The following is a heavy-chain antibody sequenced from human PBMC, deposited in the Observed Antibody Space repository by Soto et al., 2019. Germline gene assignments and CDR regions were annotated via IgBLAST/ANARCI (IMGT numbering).Heavy chain of an antibody. D-gene: IGHD3-3*01. CDR1: GRSIGSYY. J-gene: IGHJ6*02. CDR2: IYYSGST. CDR3: ARDGGFYYGMDV. V-gene: IGHV4-59*01. Sequence: QVQLQESGPGLVKPSETLSLTCTVSGRSIGSYYWNWIRQPPGKGLEWIGYIYYSGSTNYNPSLKRRVTISVDTSKNQFSLKLSSVTAADTAVYYCARDGGFYYGMDVWGQGTTVTVSS.